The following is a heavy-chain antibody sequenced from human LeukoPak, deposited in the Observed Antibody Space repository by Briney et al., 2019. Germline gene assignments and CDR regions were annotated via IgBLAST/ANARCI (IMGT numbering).Heavy chain of an antibody. J-gene: IGHJ4*02. CDR1: GYTFTGYY. CDR2: ISAYNGNT. V-gene: IGHV1-18*04. Sequence: ASVKVSCKASGYTFTGYYMHWVRQAPGQGLEWMGWISAYNGNTNYAQKLQGRVTMTTDTSTSTAYMELRSLRSDDTAVYYCARGAAAAGSPDYWGQGTLVTVSS. D-gene: IGHD6-13*01. CDR3: ARGAAAAGSPDY.